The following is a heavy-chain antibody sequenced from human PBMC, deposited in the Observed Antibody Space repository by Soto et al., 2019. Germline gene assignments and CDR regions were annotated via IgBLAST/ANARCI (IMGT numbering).Heavy chain of an antibody. CDR2: ISAYNGNT. CDR3: ARAASSGYYYYGMDV. D-gene: IGHD1-26*01. Sequence: QVQLVQSGAEVKKPGASVKVSCKASGYTFTSYGISWVRQAPGQGLEWMGWISAYNGNTNYAQKLQGRVTMTTDASTSTAYLELRSLRSDDTAVYYCARAASSGYYYYGMDVWGQGTTVTVSS. CDR1: GYTFTSYG. J-gene: IGHJ6*02. V-gene: IGHV1-18*01.